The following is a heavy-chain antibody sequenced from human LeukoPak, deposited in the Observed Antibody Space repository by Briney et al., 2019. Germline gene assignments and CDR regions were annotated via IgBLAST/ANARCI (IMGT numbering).Heavy chain of an antibody. Sequence: SETLSLTCTVSGGSISSSSYYWGWIRQPPGKGLEWIGSIYYSGSTYYNPSLQSRVTISVDTSKNQFSLKLSSVTAADTAVYYCVRQRDSSSCFGYWGQGTLVTVSS. D-gene: IGHD6-13*01. CDR2: IYYSGST. CDR3: VRQRDSSSCFGY. J-gene: IGHJ4*02. V-gene: IGHV4-39*07. CDR1: GGSISSSSYY.